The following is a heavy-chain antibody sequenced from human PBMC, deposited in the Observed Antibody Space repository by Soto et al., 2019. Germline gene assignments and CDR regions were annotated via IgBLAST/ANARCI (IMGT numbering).Heavy chain of an antibody. CDR1: GFTFSSYA. J-gene: IGHJ6*03. CDR2: ISGSGGST. Sequence: GGSLRLSCAASGFTFSSYAMSWVRQAPGKGLEWVSAISGSGGSTYYADSVKSRFTISRDNSKNTLYLQMNSLRAEDTAVYYCAKDLEDLGYCTNGVCYTGYMDVWGKGTTVTVSS. CDR3: AKDLEDLGYCTNGVCYTGYMDV. V-gene: IGHV3-23*01. D-gene: IGHD2-8*01.